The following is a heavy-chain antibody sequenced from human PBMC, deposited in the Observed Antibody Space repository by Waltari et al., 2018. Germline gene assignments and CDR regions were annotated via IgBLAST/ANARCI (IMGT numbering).Heavy chain of an antibody. Sequence: EVHLVESGGGLIQPGESLRLSCAASGYTLSGYWMHWVRQAPGQGLVWFSRISGDGSTTSYADSVKGRFTISRDNAKNTLYLQMNSLRAEDTAVYYCARGPYGSGYYVGDYWGQGTLVTVSS. D-gene: IGHD6-19*01. J-gene: IGHJ4*02. CDR2: ISGDGSTT. CDR3: ARGPYGSGYYVGDY. V-gene: IGHV3-74*01. CDR1: GYTLSGYW.